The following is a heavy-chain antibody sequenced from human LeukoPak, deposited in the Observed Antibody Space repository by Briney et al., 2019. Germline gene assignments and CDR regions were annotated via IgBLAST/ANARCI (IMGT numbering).Heavy chain of an antibody. V-gene: IGHV4-34*01. D-gene: IGHD2-8*01. CDR2: GDERGGT. J-gene: IGHJ5*02. CDR3: ARNGQSGFSFDP. Sequence: PSETLSLTCSVYGSSLNGHYWSWIRQPPGKGLEWIGEGDERGGTKFNPSLRGRVAISADTSKNQFSRHLYSVTAADTAIYYCARNGQSGFSFDPWGQGTPVFVSS. CDR1: GSSLNGHY.